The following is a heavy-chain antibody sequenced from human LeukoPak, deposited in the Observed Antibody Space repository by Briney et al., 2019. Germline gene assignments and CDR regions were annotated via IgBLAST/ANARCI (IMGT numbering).Heavy chain of an antibody. CDR2: INHSGST. D-gene: IGHD3-3*01. CDR1: GGSFSGYY. J-gene: IGHJ5*02. V-gene: IGHV4-34*01. Sequence: SETLSLTCAVYGGSFSGYYWGWIRQPPGKGLEWIGEINHSGSTNYNPSLKSRVTISVDTSKNQFSLKLSSVTAADTAVYYCASITIFGVAQNWFDPWGQGTLVTVSS. CDR3: ASITIFGVAQNWFDP.